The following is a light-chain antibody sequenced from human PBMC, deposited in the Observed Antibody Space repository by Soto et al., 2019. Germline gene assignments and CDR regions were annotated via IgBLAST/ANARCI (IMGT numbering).Light chain of an antibody. CDR1: QTVSSS. CDR2: EVS. V-gene: IGKV3-11*01. J-gene: IGKJ4*02. Sequence: EIVLTQSQATLSLSPGERATLSCRASQTVSSSLAWYQQKPGQAPRLLIYEVSNRATGIPARFSGRGSGADFTLTISSIEPGDFALYYCQQHSNWPLTFGGGTKV. CDR3: QQHSNWPLT.